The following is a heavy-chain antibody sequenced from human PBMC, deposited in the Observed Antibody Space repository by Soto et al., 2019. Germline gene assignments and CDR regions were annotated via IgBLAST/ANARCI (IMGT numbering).Heavy chain of an antibody. Sequence: QVQLVESGGGVVQPGRSLRLSCAASGFTFSSYGMHWVRQAPGKGLEWVAVISYDGSNKYYADSVKGRFTISRDNSKNTLYLQMNSLRAEDTAVYYCAKDGGGIAASTLDYWGQGTLVTVSS. CDR2: ISYDGSNK. V-gene: IGHV3-30*18. CDR1: GFTFSSYG. J-gene: IGHJ4*02. D-gene: IGHD6-13*01. CDR3: AKDGGGIAASTLDY.